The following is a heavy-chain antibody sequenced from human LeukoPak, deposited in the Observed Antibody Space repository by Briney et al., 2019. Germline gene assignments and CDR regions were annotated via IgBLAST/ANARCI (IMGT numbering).Heavy chain of an antibody. V-gene: IGHV1-69*06. CDR1: GGTFSSFA. CDR2: IIPIFATA. CDR3: ARDRVVRGVFYD. J-gene: IGHJ4*02. Sequence: SVKVSCKASGGTFSSFAISWLRQAPGQGLEWMGGIIPIFATANYAQKFQARVTITADKSTNTAYMELSSLRSEDTAVYYCARDRVVRGVFYDWGQGTLVTVSS. D-gene: IGHD3-10*01.